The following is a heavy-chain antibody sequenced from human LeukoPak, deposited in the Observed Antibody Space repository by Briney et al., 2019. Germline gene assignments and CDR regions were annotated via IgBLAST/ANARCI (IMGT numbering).Heavy chain of an antibody. J-gene: IGHJ4*02. CDR2: VSADGRTQ. Sequence: GGSLRLSCAASGFTFRAYSIHWVRQAPGKGLEWVTVVSADGRTQLYSDSVKGRFTVSRDNSLNTLHLQMNSLKTEDTAVYYCAREFGHNRWYFDYWGQGALVTVSS. CDR3: AREFGHNRWYFDY. D-gene: IGHD5-24*01. CDR1: GFTFRAYS. V-gene: IGHV3-30*03.